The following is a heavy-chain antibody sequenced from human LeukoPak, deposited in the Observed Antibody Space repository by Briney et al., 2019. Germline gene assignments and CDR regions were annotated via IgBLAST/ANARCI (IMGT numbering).Heavy chain of an antibody. CDR1: GASMSDYY. Sequence: SETLSLTCTVSGASMSDYYWSWIRQPPGKGLEWIGYIYYTGSTNYNPSLKSRVTMSVDTSKNQISLKLSSVTAADSAVYYCVRRVRYFGQNDYGGQGTLVTVSS. D-gene: IGHD3-9*01. CDR2: IYYTGST. CDR3: VRRVRYFGQNDY. J-gene: IGHJ4*02. V-gene: IGHV4-59*08.